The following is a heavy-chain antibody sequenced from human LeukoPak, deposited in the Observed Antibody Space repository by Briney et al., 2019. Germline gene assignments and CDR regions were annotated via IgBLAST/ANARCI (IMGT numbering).Heavy chain of an antibody. V-gene: IGHV3-21*01. CDR2: ISSSSTYI. CDR1: EFTFSSYS. Sequence: GGSLRLSCAASEFTFSSYSMNWVRQAPGKGLEWVSSISSSSTYIYYADSVQGRFTISRDNAKNSLYLQMNSLRADDTAVYYCARADYDSSGTFDYWGQGTLVTVSS. D-gene: IGHD3-22*01. CDR3: ARADYDSSGTFDY. J-gene: IGHJ4*02.